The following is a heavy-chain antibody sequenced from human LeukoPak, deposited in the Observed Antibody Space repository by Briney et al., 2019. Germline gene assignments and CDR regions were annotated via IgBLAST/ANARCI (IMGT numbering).Heavy chain of an antibody. D-gene: IGHD3-9*01. Sequence: PSETLSLTCAVSGYSISSGYYWGWIRQPPGKGLEWIGSIYHSGSTYYNPSLKSRVTISVNTSQNQFSLKLSSVTAADPAVYYCASTKSSRYFDWLLSTGYYMDVWGKGTTVTVSS. V-gene: IGHV4-38-2*01. CDR2: IYHSGST. CDR3: ASTKSSRYFDWLLSTGYYMDV. J-gene: IGHJ6*03. CDR1: GYSISSGYY.